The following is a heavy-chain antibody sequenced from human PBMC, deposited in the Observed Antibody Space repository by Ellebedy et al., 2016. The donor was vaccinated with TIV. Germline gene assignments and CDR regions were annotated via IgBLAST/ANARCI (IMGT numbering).Heavy chain of an antibody. V-gene: IGHV1-2*02. Sequence: ASVKVSCXASGYTFTGYYMHWVRQAPGQGLEWMGWINPNSGGTNYAQKFQGRVTMTRDTSISTAYMELSRLRSDDTAVYYCARDRLAAAGQKNYYYYYYGMDVWGQGTTVTVSS. CDR3: ARDRLAAAGQKNYYYYYYGMDV. J-gene: IGHJ6*02. CDR2: INPNSGGT. D-gene: IGHD6-13*01. CDR1: GYTFTGYY.